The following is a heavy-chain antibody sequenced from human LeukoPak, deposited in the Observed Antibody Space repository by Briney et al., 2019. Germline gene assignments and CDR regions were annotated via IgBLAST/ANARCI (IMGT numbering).Heavy chain of an antibody. V-gene: IGHV3-15*01. CDR3: TILEWLLSPFYYYYYYMDV. D-gene: IGHD3-3*01. CDR2: IRSKTDGGTT. CDR1: GFTFGNAW. J-gene: IGHJ6*03. Sequence: GGSLRLSCAASGFTFGNAWMSWVRQAPGKGLEWIGRIRSKTDGGTTDYAAPVKDRFTISRDDSKNTLYLQMNSLKTEDTAVYYCTILEWLLSPFYYYYYYMDVWGKGTTVTVSS.